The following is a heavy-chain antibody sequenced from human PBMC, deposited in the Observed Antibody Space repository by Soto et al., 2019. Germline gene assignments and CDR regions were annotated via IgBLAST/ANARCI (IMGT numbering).Heavy chain of an antibody. CDR2: IYNTGST. Sequence: SETLSLTCTVSGGSISSSSYYWSWIRQPPGKGLEWIGSIYNTGSTNYNPSLKSRVTISVDTSKNQFSMKLSSVTAADTAVYYCAGDFPGRDYWGQGTLVTVSS. V-gene: IGHV4-61*01. J-gene: IGHJ4*02. CDR1: GGSISSSSYY. CDR3: AGDFPGRDY.